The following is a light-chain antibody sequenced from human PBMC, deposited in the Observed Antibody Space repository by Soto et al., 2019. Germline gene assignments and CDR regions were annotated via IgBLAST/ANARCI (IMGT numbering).Light chain of an antibody. CDR1: QSSSTY. V-gene: IGKV1-39*01. Sequence: DIQMTQSPSSLSASVGDRVTITCRASQSSSTYLHLYQQKPGTAPKLLIYATSNLQSGVPSRFSGSGSGTDFTLTINSLQPEDPATHYCQQAYSPPWTFGQGTKVDIK. CDR2: ATS. J-gene: IGKJ1*01. CDR3: QQAYSPPWT.